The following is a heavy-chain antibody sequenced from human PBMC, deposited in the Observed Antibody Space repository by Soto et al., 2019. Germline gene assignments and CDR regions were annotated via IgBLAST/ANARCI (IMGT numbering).Heavy chain of an antibody. J-gene: IGHJ4*02. CDR1: DCPVSIYS. CDR3: ARESGENWSYEAY. Sequence: LDALSLTCGVSDCPVSIYSGNWNRPTAGRGLEWIGRVYPSGHTQYRSSFETRVTVSVDMSTNQFFLELRSVTAADTAVYYCARESGENWSYEAYWGQGTQVTVSS. D-gene: IGHD1-7*01. CDR2: VYPSGHT. V-gene: IGHV4-4*07.